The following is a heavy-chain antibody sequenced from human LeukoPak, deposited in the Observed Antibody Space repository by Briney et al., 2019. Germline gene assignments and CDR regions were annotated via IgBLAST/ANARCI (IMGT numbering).Heavy chain of an antibody. CDR2: ISGSGGST. D-gene: IGHD3-22*01. CDR3: ARADSSGSFLGDALDF. Sequence: PGGSLRLSCAASGFTFSSYAMSWVRQAPGKGLEWVSAISGSGGSTYYADSVKGRFTISRDNSKNTLYLQMNSLRVDDTAVYYCARADSSGSFLGDALDFWGQGTLVIVSS. CDR1: GFTFSSYA. J-gene: IGHJ3*01. V-gene: IGHV3-23*01.